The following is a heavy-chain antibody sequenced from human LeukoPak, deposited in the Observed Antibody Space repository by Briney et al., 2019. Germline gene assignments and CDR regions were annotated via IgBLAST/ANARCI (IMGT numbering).Heavy chain of an antibody. J-gene: IGHJ6*02. CDR1: GGTFSSYA. Sequence: ASVKVSCKASGGTFSSYAISWVRQAPGQGLEWMGGIIPIFGTANYAQKFQGRVTITADESTSTAYMELSSLRSEDTAVYYCASLYSSSWAYYYYGMDVWGQGTTVTVSS. D-gene: IGHD6-13*01. CDR3: ASLYSSSWAYYYYGMDV. V-gene: IGHV1-69*13. CDR2: IIPIFGTA.